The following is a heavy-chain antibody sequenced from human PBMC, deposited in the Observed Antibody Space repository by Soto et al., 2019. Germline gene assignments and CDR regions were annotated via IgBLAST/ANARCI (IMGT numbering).Heavy chain of an antibody. CDR2: IYYSGST. J-gene: IGHJ4*02. D-gene: IGHD3-22*01. CDR1: GGSISSGDYY. CDR3: AREHDSSGYYSYYFDY. Sequence: SETLSLTCTVSGGSISSGDYYWSWIRQPPGKGLEWIGYIYYSGSTYYNPSPKSRVTISVDTSKNQFSLKLSSVTAADTAVYYCAREHDSSGYYSYYFDYWGQGTLVTVSS. V-gene: IGHV4-30-4*01.